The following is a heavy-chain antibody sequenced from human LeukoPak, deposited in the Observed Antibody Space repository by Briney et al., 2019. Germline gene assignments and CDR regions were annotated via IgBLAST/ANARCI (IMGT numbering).Heavy chain of an antibody. CDR1: GGSMGGYY. CDR3: ARDRGSSWEF. CDR2: IYSNGSP. Sequence: SETLSLTCTVSGGSMGGYYWSWIRQPAGKRLEWIGRIYSNGSPTYNPSLQSRITMTIDTPRNQFSLRMTSMTAADAAVYFCARDRGSSWEFWGRGTLVTVSS. J-gene: IGHJ4*02. V-gene: IGHV4-4*07. D-gene: IGHD6-13*01.